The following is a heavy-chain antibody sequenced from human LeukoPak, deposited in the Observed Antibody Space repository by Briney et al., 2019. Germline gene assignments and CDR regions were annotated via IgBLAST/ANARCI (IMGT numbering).Heavy chain of an antibody. J-gene: IGHJ4*02. CDR1: GFTFSSYW. Sequence: GGSLRLSCAASGFTFSSYWMSWVRQAPGKGLEWVANIKQDGSERYYVDSVKGRFTISRDNSKNTLYLQMNSLRAEDTAVYYCAKDLCGGDCYYFDYWGQGTLVTVSS. V-gene: IGHV3-7*03. CDR2: IKQDGSER. CDR3: AKDLCGGDCYYFDY. D-gene: IGHD2-21*02.